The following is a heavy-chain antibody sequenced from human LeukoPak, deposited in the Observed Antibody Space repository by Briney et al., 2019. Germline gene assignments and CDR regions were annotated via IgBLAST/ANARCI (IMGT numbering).Heavy chain of an antibody. V-gene: IGHV1-2*02. CDR3: VRDIEEHLPVANRFDP. D-gene: IGHD3-3*02. CDR2: INPNGGAT. Sequence: GASVKVTCKASGYIFTGYYMHWVRQAPGQGFEWMGWINPNGGATNYEQKFQGRVTMTRDTSISTAYMELSRKKSDDTARYYCVRDIEEHLPVANRFDPWGQGTLVTVSS. CDR1: GYIFTGYY. J-gene: IGHJ5*02.